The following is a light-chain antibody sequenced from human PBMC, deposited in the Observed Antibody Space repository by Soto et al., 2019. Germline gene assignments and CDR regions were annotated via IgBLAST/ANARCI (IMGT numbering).Light chain of an antibody. V-gene: IGKV3-15*01. Sequence: EIVMTQSPATLSVSPGERATLSCRASQSVRSNLAWYQQKPGQAPSLLIYGASTRSTGIPARFSGSGSGTEFTRTISSLQSEDFAVYYCQQYNKWLPYTFGQWTKLEMK. CDR3: QQYNKWLPYT. CDR1: QSVRSN. CDR2: GAS. J-gene: IGKJ2*01.